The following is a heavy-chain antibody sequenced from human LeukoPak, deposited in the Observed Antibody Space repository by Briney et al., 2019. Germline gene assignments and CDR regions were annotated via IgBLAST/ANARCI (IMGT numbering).Heavy chain of an antibody. V-gene: IGHV4-34*01. D-gene: IGHD2-2*01. Sequence: SETLSLTCAVYGGSFSGYYWSWISKPPGRGLEGVGEINHRGSTNYTPSRKSRVTISLDPSKNQFSLKLHSVTAAETAVYYCPSLNSNIVVVPAAMGIWSNDAFDIWGQGTMVTVSS. CDR1: GGSFSGYY. CDR2: INHRGST. J-gene: IGHJ3*02. CDR3: PSLNSNIVVVPAAMGIWSNDAFDI.